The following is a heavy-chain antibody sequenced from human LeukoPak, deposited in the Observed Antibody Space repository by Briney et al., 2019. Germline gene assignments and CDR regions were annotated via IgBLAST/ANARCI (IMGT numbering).Heavy chain of an antibody. D-gene: IGHD3-3*01. J-gene: IGHJ3*02. CDR2: IYYSGST. Sequence: SETLSLTCTVSGGSISSYYWSWIRQPPGKGLEWIGYIYYSGSTNYNPSLKCRVTISVDTSKNQFSLKLSSVTAADTAVYYCARDRSSYYDFWSGTQADAFDIWGQGTMVTVSS. CDR1: GGSISSYY. V-gene: IGHV4-59*01. CDR3: ARDRSSYYDFWSGTQADAFDI.